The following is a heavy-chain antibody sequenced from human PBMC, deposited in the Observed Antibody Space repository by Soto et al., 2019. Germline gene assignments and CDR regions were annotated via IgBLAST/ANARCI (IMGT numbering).Heavy chain of an antibody. D-gene: IGHD3-22*01. Sequence: SETLSLTCAVYGGSFSGYYWSWIRQPPGKGLEWIGEINHSGSTNYNPSLKSRVTISVDTSKNQCSLKLSSVTAADTAVYYCAREGYDSSGYYSTWGQGTLVTVSS. V-gene: IGHV4-34*01. CDR2: INHSGST. J-gene: IGHJ5*02. CDR3: AREGYDSSGYYST. CDR1: GGSFSGYY.